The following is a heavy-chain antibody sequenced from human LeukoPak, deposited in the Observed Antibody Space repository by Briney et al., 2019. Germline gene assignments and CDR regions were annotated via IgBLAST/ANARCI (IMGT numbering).Heavy chain of an antibody. V-gene: IGHV3-21*01. D-gene: IGHD1-7*01. CDR1: GFTFSSYS. CDR3: ARDQGWNYQWGDV. CDR2: ISSSSSYI. J-gene: IGHJ6*03. Sequence: GGSLRLSCAASGFTFSSYSMNWVRQAPGKGLEGVSSISSSSSYIYYAHSVNGRFTISRDNATNALFLQMNSLRAEDTAVYYCARDQGWNYQWGDVWGKGTTVTVS.